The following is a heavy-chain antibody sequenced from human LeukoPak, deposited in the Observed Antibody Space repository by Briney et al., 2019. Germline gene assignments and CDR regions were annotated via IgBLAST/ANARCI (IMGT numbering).Heavy chain of an antibody. Sequence: PAASVKVSCKASGYTFTSYAISWVRQAPGQGLEWMGGIIPIFGTANYAQKFQGRVTITADKSTSTAYMELSSLRSEDTAVYYCARDLDGGDCYSCYYYYYMDVWGKGTTVTVSS. J-gene: IGHJ6*03. CDR3: ARDLDGGDCYSCYYYYYMDV. D-gene: IGHD2-21*02. V-gene: IGHV1-69*06. CDR1: GYTFTSYA. CDR2: IIPIFGTA.